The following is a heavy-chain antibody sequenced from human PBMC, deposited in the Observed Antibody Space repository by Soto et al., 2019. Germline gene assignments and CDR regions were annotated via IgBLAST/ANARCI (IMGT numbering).Heavy chain of an antibody. CDR2: INPNSGGT. Sequence: ASVKVSCKATGYTFSGFYMHWVRQAPGQGLEWMGWINPNSGGTKSAEKFQGRVTMTRDTSISTAYMELSRLTSDDTAVYYCASAAVTGTAGLDFWGQGTQVTVSS. D-gene: IGHD6-19*01. V-gene: IGHV1-2*02. J-gene: IGHJ4*02. CDR3: ASAAVTGTAGLDF. CDR1: GYTFSGFY.